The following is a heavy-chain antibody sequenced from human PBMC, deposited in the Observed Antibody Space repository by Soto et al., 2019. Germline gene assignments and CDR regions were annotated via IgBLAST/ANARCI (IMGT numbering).Heavy chain of an antibody. V-gene: IGHV4-34*01. CDR3: ARASLGGWFGFLDYYYYYGMDV. CDR1: GGSFSGYY. J-gene: IGHJ6*02. Sequence: PSETLSLTCAVYGGSFSGYYWSWIRQPPGKGLEWIGEINHSGSTNYNPSLKSRVTISVDTSKNQFSLKLSSVTAADTAVYYCARASLGGWFGFLDYYYYYGMDVWGQGTTVTVSS. CDR2: INHSGST. D-gene: IGHD3-10*01.